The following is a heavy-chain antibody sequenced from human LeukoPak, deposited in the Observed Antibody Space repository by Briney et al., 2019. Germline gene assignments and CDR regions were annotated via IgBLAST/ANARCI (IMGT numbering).Heavy chain of an antibody. Sequence: PSETLSLTCTVSGASIYRSSYYWAWIRQSPGEGLEWIGCIYYSGSTYYNPSLKSRVFISVDVSKNQISLRLSSVTAADTAVYFCVRQDGYFDYWGQGTLVTVSS. D-gene: IGHD2-2*03. CDR1: GASIYRSSYY. CDR2: IYYSGST. J-gene: IGHJ4*02. CDR3: VRQDGYFDY. V-gene: IGHV4-39*01.